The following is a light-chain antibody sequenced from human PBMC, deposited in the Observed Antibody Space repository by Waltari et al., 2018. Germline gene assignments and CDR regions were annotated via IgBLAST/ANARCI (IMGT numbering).Light chain of an antibody. J-gene: IGKJ1*01. Sequence: EIVLTQSPGTLSLSTGARAPLSCRASQSVGRSLAWYQPKPGQAPRLLIYGASSRATGVPDRFSGSGSGTDFSLTISRLEPEDFAVYYCQHYVRLPVTFGQGTKVEIK. CDR2: GAS. CDR3: QHYVRLPVT. V-gene: IGKV3-20*01. CDR1: QSVGRS.